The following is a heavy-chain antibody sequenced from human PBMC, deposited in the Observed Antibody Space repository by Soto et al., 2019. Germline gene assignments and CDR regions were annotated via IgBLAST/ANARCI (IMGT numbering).Heavy chain of an antibody. V-gene: IGHV1-46*01. CDR2: INPSGGST. D-gene: IGHD2-2*02. J-gene: IGHJ6*02. Sequence: ASVKVSCKASGYTFTSYYMHWVRQAPGQGLEWMGIINPSGGSTSYAQKFQGRVTMTRDTSTSTVYMELSSLRSEDTAVYYCARESCSSTSCYTSTVVPVDYYYYGMDVWGQGTTVTVS. CDR1: GYTFTSYY. CDR3: ARESCSSTSCYTSTVVPVDYYYYGMDV.